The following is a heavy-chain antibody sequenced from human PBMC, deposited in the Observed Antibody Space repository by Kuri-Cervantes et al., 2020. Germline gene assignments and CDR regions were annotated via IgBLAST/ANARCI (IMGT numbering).Heavy chain of an antibody. D-gene: IGHD5-24*01. CDR3: ARDRARWLHQGYFDL. CDR1: GFTFSYYG. CDR2: IGTAGDT. Sequence: GGSLRLSCAASGFTFSYYGKGLEWVSAIGTAGDTYYPGSVKGRFTISRENAKNSLYLQMNSLRAEDTAVYYCARDRARWLHQGYFDLWGRGTLVTVSS. J-gene: IGHJ2*01. V-gene: IGHV3-13*01.